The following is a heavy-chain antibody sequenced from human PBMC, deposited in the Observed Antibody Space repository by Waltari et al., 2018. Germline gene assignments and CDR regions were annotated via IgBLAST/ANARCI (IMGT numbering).Heavy chain of an antibody. CDR3: ARETEWGPDY. Sequence: EVHLVESGGGLVQPGGSLRLSCVASGFTFNTYKMHWVRQAQGKGLVWVSRVNGDGRGAGSADSVQGRFTVSRDNARNRLYLQMNSLRAEDTAVYYCARETEWGPDYWGQGTLVTVSS. CDR1: GFTFNTYK. J-gene: IGHJ4*02. D-gene: IGHD1-26*01. V-gene: IGHV3-74*01. CDR2: VNGDGRGA.